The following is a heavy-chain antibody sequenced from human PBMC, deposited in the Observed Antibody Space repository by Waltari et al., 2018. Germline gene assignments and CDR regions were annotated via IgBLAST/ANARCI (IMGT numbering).Heavy chain of an antibody. CDR1: GGSISSGSYY. CDR3: ASLKGALWRSGNDY. Sequence: QVQLQESGPGLVKPSQTLSLTCTVSGGSISSGSYYWSWIRQPAGKGLEWIGRIYHSGSTYYNPSLKSRVTISVDTSKNQFSLKLSSVTAADTAVYYCASLKGALWRSGNDYWGQGTLVTVSS. J-gene: IGHJ4*02. V-gene: IGHV4-61*02. CDR2: IYHSGST. D-gene: IGHD2-21*01.